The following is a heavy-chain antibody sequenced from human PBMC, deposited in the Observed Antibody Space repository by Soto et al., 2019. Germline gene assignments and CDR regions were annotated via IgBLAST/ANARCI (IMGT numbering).Heavy chain of an antibody. Sequence: GGSLRLSCAASGFTFSDYYMSWIRQAPGKGLEWVSSITSSGSTTYYTDSVKGRFTISRDNAKNSLYLQMNSLRAEDTAVYYCARERYSYGPYYFDYWGQGALVTVSS. V-gene: IGHV3-11*01. CDR3: ARERYSYGPYYFDY. CDR1: GFTFSDYY. J-gene: IGHJ4*02. D-gene: IGHD5-18*01. CDR2: ITSSGSTT.